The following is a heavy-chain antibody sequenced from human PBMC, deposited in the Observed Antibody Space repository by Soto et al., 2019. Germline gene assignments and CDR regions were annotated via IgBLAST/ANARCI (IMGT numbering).Heavy chain of an antibody. Sequence: SETLSLTCTVSGASVDSAGYFWTWIRQRPGKGLEWIGHINYSGSTDHTPSLRSRLMVSIDTSKNQFSLKLNSVTAADTAIYYCARGTGLSYTYGIDDWGQGTLVTVSS. CDR1: GASVDSAGYF. CDR2: INYSGST. V-gene: IGHV4-31*03. D-gene: IGHD5-18*01. J-gene: IGHJ1*01. CDR3: ARGTGLSYTYGIDD.